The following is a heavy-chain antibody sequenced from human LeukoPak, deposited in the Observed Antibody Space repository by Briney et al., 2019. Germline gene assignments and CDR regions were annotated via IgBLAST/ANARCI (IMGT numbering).Heavy chain of an antibody. CDR2: ISSSGSTI. V-gene: IGHV3-48*03. J-gene: IGHJ4*02. CDR1: GFTFSSYE. Sequence: QPGGSLRLSCAASGFTFSSYEMNWVRQAPGKGLEGVSYISSSGSTIYYADSVKGRFTISRDNAKNSLYLQMNSLRAEDTAVYYCARGGCYYAVFDYWGQGTLVTVSS. CDR3: ARGGCYYAVFDY. D-gene: IGHD3-22*01.